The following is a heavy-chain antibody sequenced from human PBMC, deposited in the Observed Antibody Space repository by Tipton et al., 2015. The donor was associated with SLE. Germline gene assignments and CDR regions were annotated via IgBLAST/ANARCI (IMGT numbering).Heavy chain of an antibody. J-gene: IGHJ4*02. V-gene: IGHV3-15*01. D-gene: IGHD5-24*01. CDR3: ARCSVMWGDIEY. CDR2: IKSNSDGETT. CDR1: GFTFSSAW. Sequence: SLRLSCAASGFTFSSAWMSWVRQAPGKGLEWVGRIKSNSDGETTDYTAPVKGRFTISRDDSRNTVYLQMDSLRAEDTALYYCARCSVMWGDIEYWGEGTPVTVSS.